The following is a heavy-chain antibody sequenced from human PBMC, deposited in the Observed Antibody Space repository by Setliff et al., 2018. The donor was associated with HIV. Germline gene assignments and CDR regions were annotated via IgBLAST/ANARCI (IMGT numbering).Heavy chain of an antibody. Sequence: SETLSLTCSVSGYFISNGYYWGWIRQPPGKGLEWVGTVYQNGNTYYSPSLESRVSVSMDMSGNQFSVKLNSATAADTAVYYCARQAWHYDRDGYFIDYWGQGKLVTVSS. D-gene: IGHD3-22*01. J-gene: IGHJ4*02. CDR2: VYQNGNT. CDR1: GYFISNGYY. CDR3: ARQAWHYDRDGYFIDY. V-gene: IGHV4-38-2*02.